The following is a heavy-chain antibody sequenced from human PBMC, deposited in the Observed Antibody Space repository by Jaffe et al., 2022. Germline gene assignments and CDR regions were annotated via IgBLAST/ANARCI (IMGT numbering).Heavy chain of an antibody. J-gene: IGHJ5*02. D-gene: IGHD6-19*01. V-gene: IGHV4-61*02. CDR2: IYTGGST. CDR1: GFSMTTDTHF. CDR3: ARDSSGPNWFDP. Sequence: QVQLQESGPGLVKPSQTLSLTCTVSGFSMTTDTHFWTWIRQPAGKKLEWIGRIYTGGSTNYNPSLKSRVTISIDTSKNQFFLNLNSVTAADTAVYYCARDSSGPNWFDPWGQGTQVTVSS.